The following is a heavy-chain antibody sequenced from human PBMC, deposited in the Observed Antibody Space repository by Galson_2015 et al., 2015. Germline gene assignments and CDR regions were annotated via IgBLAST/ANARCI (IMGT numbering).Heavy chain of an antibody. V-gene: IGHV3-23*01. CDR2: ISTSGHST. D-gene: IGHD3-16*01. CDR1: GFTFSSYA. J-gene: IGHJ4*02. CDR3: AKGDTFFDN. Sequence: SLRLSCAASGFTFSSYAMTWVRQAPGRGLEWVSGISTSGHSTYYADSVKGRFTISRDNSKNTVYLQMNSLRAEDTALYYCAKGDTFFDNWGQGTLVRVSS.